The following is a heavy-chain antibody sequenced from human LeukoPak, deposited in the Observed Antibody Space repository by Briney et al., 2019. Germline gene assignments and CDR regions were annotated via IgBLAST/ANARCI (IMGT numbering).Heavy chain of an antibody. CDR3: AMGDNYGDYGRMDV. CDR2: INHSGST. Sequence: SETLSLTCVVYGGSFNGYYWSWIRQPPGKGLEWIGEINHSGSTNYNPSLKSRVTISVDTSKNQFSLKLSSVTAADTAVYYCAMGDNYGDYGRMDVWGQGTTVTVSS. CDR1: GGSFNGYY. D-gene: IGHD4-17*01. V-gene: IGHV4-34*01. J-gene: IGHJ6*02.